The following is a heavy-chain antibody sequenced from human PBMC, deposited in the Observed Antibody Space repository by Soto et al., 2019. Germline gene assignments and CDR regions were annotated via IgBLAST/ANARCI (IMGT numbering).Heavy chain of an antibody. CDR3: ARIEPGSSGYYYWLDY. Sequence: QVQLQESGPGLVKPSQTLSLTCTVSGGSISSGGYYWSWIRQHPGKRLEWIGYIYYSGSTYYNQSLKSRVTISVDKSKNQLSLKLSSVTAADTAVYYCARIEPGSSGYYYWLDYWGQGTLVTVSS. V-gene: IGHV4-31*03. J-gene: IGHJ4*02. CDR1: GGSISSGGYY. D-gene: IGHD3-22*01. CDR2: IYYSGST.